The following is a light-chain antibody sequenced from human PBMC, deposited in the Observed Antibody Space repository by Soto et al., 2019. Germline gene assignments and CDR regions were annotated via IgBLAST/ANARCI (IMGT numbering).Light chain of an antibody. CDR2: GTS. Sequence: ENVLPQSPGTLSLSPGARATLSGRASESVSSIYVAWYQQKPGQAPTLLIYGTSSRATGIPDRFSGSGSGTEFTLTISSLQSEDFAVYYCQQYGISPQFGQGTRLEIK. CDR1: ESVSSIY. V-gene: IGKV3-20*01. J-gene: IGKJ5*01. CDR3: QQYGISPQ.